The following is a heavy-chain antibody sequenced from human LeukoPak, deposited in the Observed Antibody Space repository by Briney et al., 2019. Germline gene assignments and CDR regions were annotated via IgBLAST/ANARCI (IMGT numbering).Heavy chain of an antibody. J-gene: IGHJ3*02. CDR3: AKVRRGFDGFDI. D-gene: IGHD3-9*01. CDR1: GFTFSNSA. Sequence: GGSLRLSCAASGFTFSNSAINWVRQAPGKGLEWVSFVSDSGGSTYYADSVKGRFTISRDNSKNTLYMQMNSLRAEDTALYYCAKVRRGFDGFDIWGQGTMVTVSS. CDR2: VSDSGGST. V-gene: IGHV3-23*01.